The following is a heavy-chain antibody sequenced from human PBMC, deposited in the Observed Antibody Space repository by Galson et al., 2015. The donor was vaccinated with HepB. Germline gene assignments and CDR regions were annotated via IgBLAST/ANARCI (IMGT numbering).Heavy chain of an antibody. D-gene: IGHD4-17*01. CDR1: GYTFTGYY. Sequence: SVKVSCKASGYTFTGYYMHWVRQAPGQGLEWMGWINPNSGGTNYAQKFQGWVTMTRDTSISTAYMELSRLRSDDTAVYYCARDNTVTTTGYYYYGMDVWGQGTTVTVSS. J-gene: IGHJ6*02. CDR3: ARDNTVTTTGYYYYGMDV. V-gene: IGHV1-2*04. CDR2: INPNSGGT.